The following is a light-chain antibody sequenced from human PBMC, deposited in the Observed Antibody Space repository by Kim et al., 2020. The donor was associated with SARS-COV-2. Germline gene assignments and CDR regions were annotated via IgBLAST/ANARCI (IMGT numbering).Light chain of an antibody. Sequence: ALGQTVRITFQGDSLRSYYASWYQQKPGQAPVLVIYGKNNRPSGIPDRFSGSSSGNTASLTITGAQAEYEADYYCNSRDSSGNHLVFGGGTQLTVL. J-gene: IGLJ2*01. V-gene: IGLV3-19*01. CDR3: NSRDSSGNHLV. CDR2: GKN. CDR1: SLRSYY.